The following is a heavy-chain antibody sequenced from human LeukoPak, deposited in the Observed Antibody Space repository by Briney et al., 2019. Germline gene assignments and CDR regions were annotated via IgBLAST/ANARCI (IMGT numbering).Heavy chain of an antibody. CDR3: ARDQMGFGESHLDY. J-gene: IGHJ4*02. D-gene: IGHD3-10*01. CDR1: GFTFSDYY. Sequence: KAGGSLRFSCAASGFTFSDYYMSWIRQAPGKWLEWVSYISSSGSTIYYADSVKGRFTISRDNAKNSLYLQMNSLRAEDTAVYYCARDQMGFGESHLDYWGQGTLVTVSS. CDR2: ISSSGSTI. V-gene: IGHV3-11*01.